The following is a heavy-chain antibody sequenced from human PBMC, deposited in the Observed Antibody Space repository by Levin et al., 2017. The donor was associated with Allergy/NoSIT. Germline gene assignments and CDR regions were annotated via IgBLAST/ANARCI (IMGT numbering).Heavy chain of an antibody. CDR2: IRQYGSET. Sequence: LSLTCAASAFTFSDYWGGWVRQAPGKGLEWVANIRQYGSETYYLDSVKGRFTISRDDAKNSLHLQMNSLRAEDTAVYYCARAETARFDYWSQGTLVTVSS. J-gene: IGHJ4*02. V-gene: IGHV3-7*01. D-gene: IGHD5-18*01. CDR3: ARAETARFDY. CDR1: AFTFSDYW.